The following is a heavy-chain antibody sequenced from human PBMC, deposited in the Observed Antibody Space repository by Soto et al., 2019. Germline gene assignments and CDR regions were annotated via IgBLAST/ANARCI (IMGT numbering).Heavy chain of an antibody. D-gene: IGHD3-16*01. V-gene: IGHV3-33*01. CDR3: AREFGQYGNYRFDP. Sequence: QVQLVESGGGVVQPGRSLRLSCAASGFTFSDYGMHWVRQTPGNGLEWVAVIWHDGNEKYYADSAKGRFTVSRDNSKNTLYLQMNSLRAEDTALYYCAREFGQYGNYRFDPWGQGTLVAVSS. CDR1: GFTFSDYG. J-gene: IGHJ5*02. CDR2: IWHDGNEK.